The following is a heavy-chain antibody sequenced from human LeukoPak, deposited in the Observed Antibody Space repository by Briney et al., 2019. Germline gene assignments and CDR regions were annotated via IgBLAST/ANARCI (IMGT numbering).Heavy chain of an antibody. CDR3: ARRPYSSSPDY. CDR2: IYYSGST. CDR1: GGSISSSSYY. D-gene: IGHD6-13*01. V-gene: IGHV4-39*07. J-gene: IGHJ4*02. Sequence: SETLSLTCTVSGGSISSSSYYWGWIRQPPGKGLEWIGSIYYSGSTYYNPSLKSRVTISVDTSKNQFSLKLSSVTAADTAVYYCARRPYSSSPDYWGQGTLVTVSS.